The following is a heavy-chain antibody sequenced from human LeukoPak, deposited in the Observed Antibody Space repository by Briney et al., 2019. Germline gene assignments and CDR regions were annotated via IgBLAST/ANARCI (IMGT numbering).Heavy chain of an antibody. CDR1: GGSISSSSYY. D-gene: IGHD3-10*01. Sequence: SETLSLTCTVSGGSISSSSYYWGWIRQPPGKGLEWIGSIYYSGSTYYNPSLKSRVTISVDTSKNQFSLKLSSVTAVDTAVYYCARQVAVGLSGDYWGQGTLVTVSS. CDR2: IYYSGST. CDR3: ARQVAVGLSGDY. J-gene: IGHJ4*02. V-gene: IGHV4-39*01.